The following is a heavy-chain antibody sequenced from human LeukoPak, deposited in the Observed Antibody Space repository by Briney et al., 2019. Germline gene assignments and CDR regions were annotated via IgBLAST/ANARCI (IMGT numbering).Heavy chain of an antibody. CDR3: AKLVVPAANAVDS. CDR2: VGTAGKRI. Sequence: GGSLRLSCAASGFTFSDYYMSWIRQAPGKGLEWIAYVGTAGKRIDYAESVRGRFTTSRDDAKSSLFLQMDSLTVEDTALCYCAKLVVPAANAVDSWGQGTLVTVSS. V-gene: IGHV3-11*01. CDR1: GFTFSDYY. D-gene: IGHD2-2*01. J-gene: IGHJ4*02.